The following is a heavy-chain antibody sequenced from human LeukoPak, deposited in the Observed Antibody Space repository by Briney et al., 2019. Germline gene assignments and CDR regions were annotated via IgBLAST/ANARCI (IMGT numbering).Heavy chain of an antibody. CDR1: GGSVSSTYW. CDR3: ARAFRARYFDL. Sequence: SGTLSLTCAVSGGSVSSTYWWSWVRQPPGKGLEWIGEIYHSGSTNYNPSLKSRVIISVDKSRNQFSVKLSSVTAADTAVYYCARAFRARYFDLWGRGTLVTVSS. CDR2: IYHSGST. D-gene: IGHD2/OR15-2a*01. J-gene: IGHJ2*01. V-gene: IGHV4-4*02.